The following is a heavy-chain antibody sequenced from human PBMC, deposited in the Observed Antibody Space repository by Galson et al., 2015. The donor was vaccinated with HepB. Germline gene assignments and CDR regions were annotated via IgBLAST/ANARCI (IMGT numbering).Heavy chain of an antibody. CDR3: ARDRTDYYDSSGQEAWFDP. CDR1: IYTTYY. V-gene: IGHV1-18*01. D-gene: IGHD3-22*01. J-gene: IGHJ5*02. CDR2: ISAYNGNT. Sequence: SVKVSCKASIYTTYYMHWVRQAPGQGLEWLGWISAYNGNTNYAQKLQGRVTMTTDTSTSTAYMELRSLRSDDTAVYYCARDRTDYYDSSGQEAWFDPWGQGTLVTVSS.